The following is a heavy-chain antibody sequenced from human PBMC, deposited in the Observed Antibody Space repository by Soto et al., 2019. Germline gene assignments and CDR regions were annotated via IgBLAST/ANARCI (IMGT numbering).Heavy chain of an antibody. CDR1: GFDFDTYE. CDR2: ISASGNTI. CDR3: ARKGRDARSFGQLRLIFDY. D-gene: IGHD1-1*01. Sequence: GSLRLSCGASGFDFDTYEMNWVRQAPGKGLEWISFISASGNTIYYADSVKGRFTISRDNAGKSLFLQMNSLRAEDTGIYYCARKGRDARSFGQLRLIFDYWGQGTLVTVSS. J-gene: IGHJ4*02. V-gene: IGHV3-48*03.